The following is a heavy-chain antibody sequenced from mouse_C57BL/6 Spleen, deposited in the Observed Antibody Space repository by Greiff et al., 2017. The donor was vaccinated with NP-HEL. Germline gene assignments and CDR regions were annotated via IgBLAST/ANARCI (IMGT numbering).Heavy chain of an antibody. CDR1: GYSITSGYY. J-gene: IGHJ2*01. V-gene: IGHV3-6*01. CDR3: ARDDYVLDY. D-gene: IGHD2-4*01. CDR2: ISYDGSN. Sequence: EVQLQQSGPGLVKPSQSLSLTCSVTGYSITSGYYWNWIRQFPGNKLEWMGYISYDGSNNYNPSLKNRISITRDTSKNQFFLKLNSVTTEDTATYYCARDDYVLDYWGQGTTLTVSS.